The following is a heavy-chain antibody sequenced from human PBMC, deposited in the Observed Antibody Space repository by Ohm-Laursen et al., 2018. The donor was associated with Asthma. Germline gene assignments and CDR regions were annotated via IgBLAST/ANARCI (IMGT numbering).Heavy chain of an antibody. CDR1: GFTFDDYA. J-gene: IGHJ4*02. Sequence: SLRLSCTAASGFTFDDYAMHWVRQAPGKGLEWVSGISWNSGSIGYADSVKGRFTISRDNAKNSLYLQMNSLRAEDTALYYCAKERAAGYYFDYWGQGTLVTVSS. D-gene: IGHD6-13*01. V-gene: IGHV3-9*01. CDR3: AKERAAGYYFDY. CDR2: ISWNSGSI.